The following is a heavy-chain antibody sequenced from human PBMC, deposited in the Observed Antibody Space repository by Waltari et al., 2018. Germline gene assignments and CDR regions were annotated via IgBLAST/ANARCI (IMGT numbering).Heavy chain of an antibody. J-gene: IGHJ5*02. Sequence: QVQLQESGPGLARPSETLSLTCDVSSYSIRSGYFWGWVRKPPGKGLQWIGSISHSATTYYNPSLKSRVTMSVDTSKNQFALKVTSMTAADTAIYYCVRDLGGSGNSWFDAWGQGTLVIVSS. CDR3: VRDLGGSGNSWFDA. CDR1: SYSIRSGYF. D-gene: IGHD3-10*01. CDR2: ISHSATT. V-gene: IGHV4-38-2*02.